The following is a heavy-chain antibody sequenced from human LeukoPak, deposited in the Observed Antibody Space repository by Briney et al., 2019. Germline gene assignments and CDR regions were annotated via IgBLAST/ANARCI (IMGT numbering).Heavy chain of an antibody. CDR1: GFTISVHG. Sequence: GGSLRLSCAASGFTISVHGMHWVSQAPGKGLDWVAFIRYDGINKDYGDSVKGRFTISRDNSKNMLYLQMNSLTTDDTAVYYCVKQDFDDKQLGVAWGQGTLVTVSS. J-gene: IGHJ5*02. CDR2: IRYDGINK. V-gene: IGHV3-30*02. D-gene: IGHD3-16*01. CDR3: VKQDFDDKQLGVA.